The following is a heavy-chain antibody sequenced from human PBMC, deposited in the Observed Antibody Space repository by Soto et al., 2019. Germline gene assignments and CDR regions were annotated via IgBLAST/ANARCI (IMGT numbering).Heavy chain of an antibody. V-gene: IGHV3-30-3*01. J-gene: IGHJ4*02. CDR1: GFTLNTYV. Sequence: VRLVEPGGGVVKPGQSLRLSFADSGFTLNTYVIHWVRQAPGKGLEWVALISYDQSSKHYADSVKGRFTISRDNSKSTLYLQMNSLRPEDTAVYYCARDLGWLQLDYWGQGILVTVSS. CDR3: ARDLGWLQLDY. CDR2: ISYDQSSK. D-gene: IGHD5-12*01.